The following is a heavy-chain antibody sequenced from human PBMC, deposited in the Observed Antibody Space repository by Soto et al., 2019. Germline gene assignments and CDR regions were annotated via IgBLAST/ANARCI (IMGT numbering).Heavy chain of an antibody. J-gene: IGHJ2*01. Sequence: QVQLVQSGAEVKKPGSSVKVSCKASGGTFSSYAISWVRQAPGQGLEWMGGIIPIFGTANYAQKFQGRVTITADESTSTAYMEPSSLRSEDTAVYYSASEGCGGEGPLDLWGRGPLVTVSS. V-gene: IGHV1-69*12. CDR3: ASEGCGGEGPLDL. CDR1: GGTFSSYA. D-gene: IGHD2-21*01. CDR2: IIPIFGTA.